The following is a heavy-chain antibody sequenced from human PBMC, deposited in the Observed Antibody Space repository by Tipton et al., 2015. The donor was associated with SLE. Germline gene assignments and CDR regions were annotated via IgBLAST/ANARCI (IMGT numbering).Heavy chain of an antibody. J-gene: IGHJ6*02. CDR3: AKGNGSYSYYGMDV. Sequence: GSLRLSCAASGFTFDDYAMHWVRQAPGKGLEWVSLISWDGGSTYYADSVKGRFTISRDNSKNSLYLQMNSLRAGDTALYYCAKGNGSYSYYGMDVWGQGTTVTASS. CDR1: GFTFDDYA. CDR2: ISWDGGST. D-gene: IGHD1-26*01. V-gene: IGHV3-43D*03.